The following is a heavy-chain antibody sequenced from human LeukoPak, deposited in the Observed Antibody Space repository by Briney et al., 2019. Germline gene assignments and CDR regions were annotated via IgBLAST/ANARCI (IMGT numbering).Heavy chain of an antibody. CDR3: ARAHSGYDLGGAKGY. CDR1: GYTFTGYY. CDR2: INPNSGGT. J-gene: IGHJ4*02. V-gene: IGHV1-2*02. Sequence: ASVKVSCKASGYTFTGYYMHWVRQAPGQGLEWMGWINPNSGGTNYAQKFQGRVTMTRDTSISTAYMELSRLRSDDTAVYYCARAHSGYDLGGAKGYWGQGTLVTVSS. D-gene: IGHD5-12*01.